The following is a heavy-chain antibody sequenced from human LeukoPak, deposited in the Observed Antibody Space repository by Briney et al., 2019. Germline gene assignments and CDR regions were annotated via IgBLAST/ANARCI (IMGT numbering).Heavy chain of an antibody. CDR1: GFTFSSYA. J-gene: IGHJ3*02. CDR3: AKDRCNLRVEAGELVAFDS. CDR2: ISGSGGST. V-gene: IGHV3-23*01. Sequence: GGSLRLSWAASGFTFSSYAMSWVRQAPGKGLEWVGSISGSGGSTYYADSVKGRFTISRDNSKNTLYLQMNSLRAGDTAAYYCAKDRCNLRVEAGELVAFDSCGQGTMVTVSS. D-gene: IGHD1-1*01.